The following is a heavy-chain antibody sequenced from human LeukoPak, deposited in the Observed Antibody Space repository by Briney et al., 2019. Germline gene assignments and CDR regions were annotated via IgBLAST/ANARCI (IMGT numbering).Heavy chain of an antibody. CDR2: IWYDGSNK. J-gene: IGHJ4*02. D-gene: IGHD6-13*01. V-gene: IGHV3-33*08. CDR1: GFTFSSYG. Sequence: PGGSLRLSCAASGFTFSSYGMHWVRQAPGKGLEWVAVIWYDGSNKYYADSVKGRFTISRDNSKNTLYLQMNSLRAEDTAVYYCARDCPFSSSWSVPGYWGQGTLVTVSS. CDR3: ARDCPFSSSWSVPGY.